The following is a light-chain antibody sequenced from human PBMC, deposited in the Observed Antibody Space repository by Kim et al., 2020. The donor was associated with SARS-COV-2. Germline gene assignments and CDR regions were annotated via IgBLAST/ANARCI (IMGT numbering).Light chain of an antibody. CDR3: SSYAGSNDFV. Sequence: GQSVTISCTGTSSDVGGYNYVSWYQQHPGKAPKLMIYEVSKRPSGVPDRFSGSKSGNTASLTVSGLQPEDEADYYCSSYAGSNDFVFGTGTKVTVL. V-gene: IGLV2-8*01. CDR1: SSDVGGYNY. CDR2: EVS. J-gene: IGLJ1*01.